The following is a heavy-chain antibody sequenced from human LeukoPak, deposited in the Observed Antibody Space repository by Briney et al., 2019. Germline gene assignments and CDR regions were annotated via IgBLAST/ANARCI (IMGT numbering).Heavy chain of an antibody. D-gene: IGHD3-10*01. CDR3: ARQRNYASGTDAFDF. J-gene: IGHJ3*01. CDR1: GFTFSSYE. V-gene: IGHV3-48*03. CDR2: ISSSGSTI. Sequence: GGSLRLSCAASGFTFSSYEMNWVRQAPGKGLEWVSYISSSGSTIYYADSVKGRFTISRDNAKNSLYLQMNSLKASDTAMYYCARQRNYASGTDAFDFWGRGTMVTVSS.